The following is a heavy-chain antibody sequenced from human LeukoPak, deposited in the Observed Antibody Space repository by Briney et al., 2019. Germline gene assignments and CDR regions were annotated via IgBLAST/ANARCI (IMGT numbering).Heavy chain of an antibody. J-gene: IGHJ4*02. Sequence: GGSLRLSCAASGFTVSNAWMSWVRQAPGKGLEWVGRIKSKTDGGTTDYAAPVKGRFTISRDDSKNTLYLQMNSLKTEDTAVYYCTTGYSVKGFDYWGQGTLVTVSS. CDR1: GFTVSNAW. D-gene: IGHD4-17*01. V-gene: IGHV3-15*07. CDR2: IKSKTDGGTT. CDR3: TTGYSVKGFDY.